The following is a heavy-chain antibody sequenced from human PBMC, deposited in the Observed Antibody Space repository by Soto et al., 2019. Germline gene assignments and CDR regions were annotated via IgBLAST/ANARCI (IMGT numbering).Heavy chain of an antibody. CDR2: IYYSGST. CDR3: ARYDNWNGVLDY. D-gene: IGHD1-1*01. Sequence: QLQLQESGPGLVKPSETLSLTCTVSGGSISSRSYYWGWIRQPPGKGLEWIGKIYYSGSTSYNPSLKSRVTISVDTSKNHFSLKLSSVTAADTAVYYCARYDNWNGVLDYWGQGTLVTVSS. CDR1: GGSISSRSYY. V-gene: IGHV4-39*02. J-gene: IGHJ4*02.